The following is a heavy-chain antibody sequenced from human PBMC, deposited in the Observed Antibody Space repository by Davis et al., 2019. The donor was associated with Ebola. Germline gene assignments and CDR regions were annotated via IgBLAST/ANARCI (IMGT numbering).Heavy chain of an antibody. CDR2: INPTSGST. Sequence: SVKVSCMASGYTFISYAMHWVRHPPGERLEWLGSINPTSGSTEFSEKFQDRVTISRDTPATTVYMELSSLTSEDTAVYFCARDDGRTWNLDSWGQGSLVTVSS. V-gene: IGHV1-3*01. CDR1: GYTFISYA. J-gene: IGHJ4*02. D-gene: IGHD1-1*01. CDR3: ARDDGRTWNLDS.